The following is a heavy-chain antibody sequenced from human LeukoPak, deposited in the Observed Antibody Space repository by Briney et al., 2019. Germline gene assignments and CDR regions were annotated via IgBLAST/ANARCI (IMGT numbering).Heavy chain of an antibody. CDR1: GFSFNTYW. V-gene: IGHV3-7*01. J-gene: IGHJ3*01. D-gene: IGHD1-26*01. CDR3: VRDKGGRSGAIYYDAFDV. CDR2: IDQGGSTK. Sequence: GGSLRLSCAVSGFSFNTYWMIWVRQAPGKGLEWVASIDQGGSTKYYVDSLKGRFTISSGTATNSPYLQMHSLIAEDTAVYYCVRDKGGRSGAIYYDAFDVWGQGTMVTVSS.